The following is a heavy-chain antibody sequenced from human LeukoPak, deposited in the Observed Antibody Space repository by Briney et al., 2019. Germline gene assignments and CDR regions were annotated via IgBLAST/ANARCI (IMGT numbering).Heavy chain of an antibody. CDR2: IYSGGST. D-gene: IGHD3-22*01. J-gene: IGHJ4*02. V-gene: IGHV3-66*01. CDR3: ARDRDSSDYYDSSGYFGY. CDR1: GFTVSSNY. Sequence: GGSLRLSCAASGFTVSSNYMSWARQAPGRGLEWVSVIYSGGSTYYADSVKGRFTISRDNSKNTLYLQMNSLRAEDTAVYYCARDRDSSDYYDSSGYFGYWGQGTLVTVSS.